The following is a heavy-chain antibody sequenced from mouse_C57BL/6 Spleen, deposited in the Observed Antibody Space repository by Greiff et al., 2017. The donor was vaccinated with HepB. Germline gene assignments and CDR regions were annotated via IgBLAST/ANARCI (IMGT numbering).Heavy chain of an antibody. CDR3: ARDRGKLGRYFDY. Sequence: EVQRVESGGGLVKPGGSLKLSCAASGFTFSSYAMSWVRQTPEKRLEWVATISDGGSYTYYPDNVKGRFTISRDNAKNNLYLQMSHLKSEDTAMYYCARDRGKLGRYFDYWGQGTTLTVSS. V-gene: IGHV5-4*01. D-gene: IGHD4-1*01. J-gene: IGHJ2*01. CDR1: GFTFSSYA. CDR2: ISDGGSYT.